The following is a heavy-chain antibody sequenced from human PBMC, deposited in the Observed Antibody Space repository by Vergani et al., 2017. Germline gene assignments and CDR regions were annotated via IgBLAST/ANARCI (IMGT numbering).Heavy chain of an antibody. CDR2: ISSSSSYI. D-gene: IGHD1-26*01. V-gene: IGHV3-21*01. CDR1: GFTFSSYS. CDR3: ARDGGEWELLPYDYYGMDV. J-gene: IGHJ6*02. Sequence: EVQLVESGGGLVKPGGSLRLSCAASGFTFSSYSMNWVRQAPGKGLEWVSSISSSSSYIYYADSVKGRFTISRDNAKNSLYLQMNSLRAEDTAVYYCARDGGEWELLPYDYYGMDVWGQGTTVTVSS.